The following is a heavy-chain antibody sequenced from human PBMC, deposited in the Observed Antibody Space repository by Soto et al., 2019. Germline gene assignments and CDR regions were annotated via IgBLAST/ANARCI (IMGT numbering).Heavy chain of an antibody. J-gene: IGHJ6*02. CDR3: ARGAEMATIMGWGYYYGMDV. V-gene: IGHV4-31*03. CDR2: IYYSGST. Sequence: QVQLQESGPGLVKPSQTLSLTCTVSGGSISSGGYYWSWIRQHPGKGLEWIGYIYYSGSTYYNPTLKSRVTISVDTSKNQFSLKLSSVTAADTAVYYCARGAEMATIMGWGYYYGMDVWGQGTTVTVSS. CDR1: GGSISSGGYY. D-gene: IGHD5-12*01.